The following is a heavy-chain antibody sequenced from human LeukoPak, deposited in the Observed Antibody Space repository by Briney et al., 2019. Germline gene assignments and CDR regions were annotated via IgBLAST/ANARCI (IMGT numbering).Heavy chain of an antibody. Sequence: ASVKVSCKASGYTFTGYYFHWVRQAPGQGLEWMAWINPNTAGTNYAQKFLGRVTLTWDTSISTAYMELSSLRSEDTAVYYCARARWGYCSSTSCLAFYYFDYWGQGTLVTVSS. D-gene: IGHD2-2*01. CDR3: ARARWGYCSSTSCLAFYYFDY. V-gene: IGHV1-2*02. CDR1: GYTFTGYY. J-gene: IGHJ4*02. CDR2: INPNTAGT.